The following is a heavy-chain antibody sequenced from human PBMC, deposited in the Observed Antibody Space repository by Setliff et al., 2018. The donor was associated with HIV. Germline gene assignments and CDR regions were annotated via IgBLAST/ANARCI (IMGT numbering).Heavy chain of an antibody. J-gene: IGHJ3*02. Sequence: WASVKVSCKASGYTFSDYYMHWVRQAPGQGLVWMGWINPNSGGTNYAQKFQGRVNMTRDTSISTTYMELSRLRSDDTAVYYCARDPGYKSTWYGVFDIWGQGTMVTVSS. CDR2: INPNSGGT. CDR1: GYTFSDYY. D-gene: IGHD6-13*01. V-gene: IGHV1-2*02. CDR3: ARDPGYKSTWYGVFDI.